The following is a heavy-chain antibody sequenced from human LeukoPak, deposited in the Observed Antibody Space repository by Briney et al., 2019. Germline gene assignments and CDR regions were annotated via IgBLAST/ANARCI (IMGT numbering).Heavy chain of an antibody. CDR2: ISYDGSNK. V-gene: IGHV3-30-3*01. D-gene: IGHD6-13*01. J-gene: IGHJ3*02. CDR3: ARARRRSSSWYGAAFDI. Sequence: GRSLRLSCAASGFTFSSYAMHWVRQAPGKGLEWVAVISYDGSNKYYADSVKGRFTISRDNSKNTLYLQMNSLRAEDTAVYYCARARRRSSSWYGAAFDIWGQGTMVTVSS. CDR1: GFTFSSYA.